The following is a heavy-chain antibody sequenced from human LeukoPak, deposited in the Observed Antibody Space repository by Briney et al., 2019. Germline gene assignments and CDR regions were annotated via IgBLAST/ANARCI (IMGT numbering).Heavy chain of an antibody. D-gene: IGHD6-6*01. CDR1: GFTFISYW. CDR3: ARADSSIAARLSRSSIFNYYYYMDV. J-gene: IGHJ6*03. CDR2: IKQDGSEK. Sequence: GGSLRLSCAASGFTFISYWMSWVRPTPGKGLEWVANIKQDGSEKYYVDSVKDRFTISRDNAKNSLYLQMNSLRAEDTAVYYCARADSSIAARLSRSSIFNYYYYMDVWGKGTTVTVSS. V-gene: IGHV3-7*01.